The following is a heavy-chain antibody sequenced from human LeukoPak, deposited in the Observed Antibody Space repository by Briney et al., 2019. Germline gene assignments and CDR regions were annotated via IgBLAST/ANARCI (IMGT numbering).Heavy chain of an antibody. CDR3: ARPHEDGSDAFDI. Sequence: GESLQISCKGSGSSFTSYWIGWVRQLPGKGLEWMGIIYPGDSDTGYSPSFQGQVTISADKSISTAYLQWSSLKASDTAMYYRARPHEDGSDAFDIWGQGTMVTVSS. CDR2: IYPGDSDT. CDR1: GSSFTSYW. V-gene: IGHV5-51*01. J-gene: IGHJ3*02.